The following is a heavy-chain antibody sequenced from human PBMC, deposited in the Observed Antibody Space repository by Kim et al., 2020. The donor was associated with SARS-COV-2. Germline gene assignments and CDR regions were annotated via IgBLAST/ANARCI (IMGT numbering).Heavy chain of an antibody. CDR2: IHYSVST. CDR3: ARDRYSSGWPDY. Sequence: SETLSLTCTVSGGSVSSGSYYWSWIRQPPGKGLEWIGYIHYSVSTNYNPSLKSRVTISVNTSKNQFSLKLSSVTAADTAVYYCARDRYSSGWPDYWGQGT. J-gene: IGHJ4*02. D-gene: IGHD6-19*01. CDR1: GGSVSSGSYY. V-gene: IGHV4-61*01.